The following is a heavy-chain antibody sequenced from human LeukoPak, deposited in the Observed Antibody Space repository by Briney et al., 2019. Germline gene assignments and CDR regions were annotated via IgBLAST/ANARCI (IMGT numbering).Heavy chain of an antibody. J-gene: IGHJ3*02. Sequence: GGTLRLSCAASGFTFSSHWMHWVRQAPGKGLVWVSRIKGDGSSTSDADSVKGRSTISRDNAKNTLYLQMNSLTAADTAVYYCARASGAYGGTFDIWGQGTMVTVSS. CDR1: GFTFSSHW. CDR3: ARASGAYGGTFDI. V-gene: IGHV3-74*01. D-gene: IGHD1-26*01. CDR2: IKGDGSST.